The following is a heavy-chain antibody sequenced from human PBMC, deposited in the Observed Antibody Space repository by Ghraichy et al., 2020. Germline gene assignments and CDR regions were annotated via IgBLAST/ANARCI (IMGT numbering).Heavy chain of an antibody. CDR1: GFTFSGIG. Sequence: GGSLRLSCAASGFTFSGIGMHWVRLAPGKGLEWLASISYDGTYTDYADSVKGRFTVSRDNSKNTMYLQMSRLTGDDTALYYCAKIGRASSGHTWLDPWGQGTLVTVSS. CDR2: ISYDGTYT. V-gene: IGHV3-30*18. J-gene: IGHJ5*02. CDR3: AKIGRASSGHTWLDP. D-gene: IGHD3-22*01.